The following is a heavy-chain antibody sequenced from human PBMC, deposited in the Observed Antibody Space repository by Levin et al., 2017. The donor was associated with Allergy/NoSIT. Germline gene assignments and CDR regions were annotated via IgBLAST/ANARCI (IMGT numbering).Heavy chain of an antibody. J-gene: IGHJ2*01. CDR2: ISGYNGNA. Sequence: ASVKVSCRASGYTFTSYDIRWVRQAPGRGLEWMGWISGYNGNADYAQKFQGRVTMTTDTSTSTAYMELRSLRSDDTAGYYCARGPLLRGTDRASFDLWGRGTRVTVSS. CDR3: ARGPLLRGTDRASFDL. CDR1: GYTFTSYD. V-gene: IGHV1-18*01. D-gene: IGHD3-10*01.